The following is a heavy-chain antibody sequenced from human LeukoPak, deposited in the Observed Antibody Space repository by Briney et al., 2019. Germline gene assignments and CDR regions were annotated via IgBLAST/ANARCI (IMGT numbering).Heavy chain of an antibody. J-gene: IGHJ5*02. V-gene: IGHV4-39*01. CDR3: ARQTYSGYDLHNWFDP. CDR2: IYYSGST. D-gene: IGHD5-12*01. CDR1: GGSISSSSYY. Sequence: KPSETLSLTCTVSGGSISSSSYYWGWIRQPPGKGLEWIGSIYYSGSTYYNPSLKSRVTISVDTSKNQFSLKLSSVTAADTAVYYCARQTYSGYDLHNWFDPWGQGTLVTVSS.